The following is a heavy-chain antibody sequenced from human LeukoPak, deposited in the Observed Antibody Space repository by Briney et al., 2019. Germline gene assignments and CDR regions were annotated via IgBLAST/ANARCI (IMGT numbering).Heavy chain of an antibody. Sequence: SETLSLTCTVSGGSISSYYWSWIRQPPGKGLEWIGDFYYSGSTNYNPSPKSRVTISVDTSKNQFSLKLSSVTATDTAIYYCARHKYTSSWHFDTWGQGTLVTVSS. V-gene: IGHV4-59*08. CDR3: ARHKYTSSWHFDT. CDR2: FYYSGST. J-gene: IGHJ5*02. CDR1: GGSISSYY. D-gene: IGHD6-13*01.